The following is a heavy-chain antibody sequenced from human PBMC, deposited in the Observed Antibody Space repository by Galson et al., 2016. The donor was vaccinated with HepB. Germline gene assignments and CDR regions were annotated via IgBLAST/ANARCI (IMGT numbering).Heavy chain of an antibody. J-gene: IGHJ4*02. CDR2: ISYDGSKK. Sequence: SLRLSCAASGFTFSSYAMSWVRQAPGKGLEWVAVISYDGSKKYYADSVKGRFTISRDNSKNTLYLQMNSLRADDTAVYYCARDGDVPSDYYDSSGRGYFDYWGQGTLVSVSS. D-gene: IGHD3-22*01. V-gene: IGHV3-30*04. CDR1: GFTFSSYA. CDR3: ARDGDVPSDYYDSSGRGYFDY.